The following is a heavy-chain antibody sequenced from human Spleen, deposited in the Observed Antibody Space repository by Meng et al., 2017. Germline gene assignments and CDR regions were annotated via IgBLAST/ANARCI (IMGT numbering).Heavy chain of an antibody. D-gene: IGHD3-3*01. CDR3: AKDHFSIWSGYYGGAYPSVGAGGMDV. CDR2: ISGSGGST. Sequence: GESLKISCGASGFTFGSYAMTWVRQAPGKGLEWVSGISGSGGSTYYADSVKGRFTISRDNSKNTLYLQMNSLRAEDTAVYYCAKDHFSIWSGYYGGAYPSVGAGGMDVWGQGTTVTVSS. J-gene: IGHJ6*02. V-gene: IGHV3-23*01. CDR1: GFTFGSYA.